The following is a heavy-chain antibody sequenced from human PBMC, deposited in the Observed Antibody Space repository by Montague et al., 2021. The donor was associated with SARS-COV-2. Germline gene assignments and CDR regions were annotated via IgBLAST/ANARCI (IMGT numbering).Heavy chain of an antibody. Sequence: PALVKPTQTLTLTCTFSGFSLSTSGMCVSWIRQPSGKALEWLARIDWDDDKYYSTSLKTRLTISKDTSKNQVVLTMTNMDPVDTATYYCARTYYDILTGRDYGMDVWGQGTTVTVSS. CDR2: IDWDDDK. J-gene: IGHJ6*02. D-gene: IGHD3-9*01. CDR3: ARTYYDILTGRDYGMDV. CDR1: GFSLSTSGMC. V-gene: IGHV2-70*11.